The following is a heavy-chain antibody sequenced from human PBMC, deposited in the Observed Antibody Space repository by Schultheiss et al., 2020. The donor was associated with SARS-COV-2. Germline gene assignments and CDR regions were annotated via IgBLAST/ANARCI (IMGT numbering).Heavy chain of an antibody. J-gene: IGHJ3*02. V-gene: IGHV3-48*04. Sequence: GESLKISCAASGFTFSSYSMNWVRQAPGKGLEWVSYISSSSSTIYYADSVKGRFTISRDNAKNSLYLQMNSLRAEDTAVYYCARDVEVVVIAIPDAFDIWGQGTMVTVSS. CDR3: ARDVEVVVIAIPDAFDI. CDR1: GFTFSSYS. D-gene: IGHD2-21*01. CDR2: ISSSSSTI.